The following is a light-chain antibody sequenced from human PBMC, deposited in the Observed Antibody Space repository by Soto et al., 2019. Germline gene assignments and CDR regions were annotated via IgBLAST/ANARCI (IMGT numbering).Light chain of an antibody. V-gene: IGKV3D-15*01. CDR1: QNIRTN. Sequence: EIVMTQSPATLSVSPGERATLSCRASQNIRTNLAWYQQKPGQAPRLLIYDASTRATGIPARFSGSGSETEFTLTISRLEPEDFAVYYCQQFSSYPLTFGGGTKVDIK. CDR2: DAS. J-gene: IGKJ4*01. CDR3: QQFSSYPLT.